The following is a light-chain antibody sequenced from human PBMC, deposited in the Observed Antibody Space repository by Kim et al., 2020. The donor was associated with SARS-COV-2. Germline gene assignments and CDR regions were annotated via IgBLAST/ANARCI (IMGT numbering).Light chain of an antibody. CDR3: NSRDSNDNVI. V-gene: IGLV3-19*01. CDR2: GKN. J-gene: IGLJ2*01. CDR1: SLRSYY. Sequence: SSELTQDPAVSVALGQTVRITCQADSLRSYYTTWYQQKPGQAPILVIYGKNNRPSGITDRFSGSISGNTASLTITGTQAGDEADYYCNSRDSNDNVIFGG.